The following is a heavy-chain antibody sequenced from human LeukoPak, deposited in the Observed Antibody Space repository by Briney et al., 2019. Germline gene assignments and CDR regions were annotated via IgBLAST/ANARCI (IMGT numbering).Heavy chain of an antibody. D-gene: IGHD4-17*01. J-gene: IGHJ4*02. CDR2: ISSGSSTI. V-gene: IGHV3-48*01. Sequence: GGSLRLSCAASRLTFSSYSMNWVRQAPGKGLEWISYISSGSSTIYYADSVKGRFTISRDNAKNSLYLHLSSLRAKDTAVYYCAGVSPNTVTTLQYFDYWGQGTLVTVSS. CDR3: AGVSPNTVTTLQYFDY. CDR1: RLTFSSYS.